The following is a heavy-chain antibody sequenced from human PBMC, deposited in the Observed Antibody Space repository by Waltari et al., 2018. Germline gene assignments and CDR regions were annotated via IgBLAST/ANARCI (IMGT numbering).Heavy chain of an antibody. CDR3: ARVTIFGVVPAGFDP. J-gene: IGHJ5*02. V-gene: IGHV3-7*01. CDR2: IKQDGSEK. CDR1: GFTFSRHW. D-gene: IGHD3-3*01. Sequence: EVQLVESGGGLVQPGGSLRLSCAASGFTFSRHWMSWVRQAPGKGLEWVANIKQDGSEKYYVDSVKGRFTISRDNAKNSLYLQMNSLRAEDTAVYYCARVTIFGVVPAGFDPWGQGTLVTVSS.